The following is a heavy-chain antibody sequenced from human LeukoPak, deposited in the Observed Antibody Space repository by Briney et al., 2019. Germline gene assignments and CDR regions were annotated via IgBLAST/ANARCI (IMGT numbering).Heavy chain of an antibody. D-gene: IGHD3-16*01. CDR3: ARDRVLGCLDF. CDR1: GLIVSSNY. V-gene: IGHV3-66*01. CDR2: IYSGGSI. Sequence: GGSLRLSCAASGLIVSSNYMTWVRQAPGKGLEWVSVIYSGGSIYYADSVKGRFTIFRDNSKNTLYLQMNSLRAEDAAVYYCARDRVLGCLDFWGQGTLVTVSS. J-gene: IGHJ4*02.